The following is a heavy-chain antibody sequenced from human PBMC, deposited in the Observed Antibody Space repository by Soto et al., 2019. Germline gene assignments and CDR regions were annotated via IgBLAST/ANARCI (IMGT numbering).Heavy chain of an antibody. Sequence: PSETLSLTCTVSGGSISSSSYYWDWIRQPPGKGLEWIGSIYYSGSTYYNPSLKSRVTISVDTSKNQFSLKLSSVTAADTAVYYCARHPDYYDSSGYYGDFDYWGQGTLVTVSS. CDR3: ARHPDYYDSSGYYGDFDY. D-gene: IGHD3-22*01. CDR1: GGSISSSSYY. V-gene: IGHV4-39*01. J-gene: IGHJ4*02. CDR2: IYYSGST.